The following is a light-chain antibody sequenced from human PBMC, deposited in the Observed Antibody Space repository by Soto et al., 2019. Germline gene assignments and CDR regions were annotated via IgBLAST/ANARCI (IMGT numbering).Light chain of an antibody. J-gene: IGKJ1*01. Sequence: DSQMTQSPSSLSGSVGDSVTITCRASQGISTYLAWYQQRPGKAPTLLIYAASTLQSGVPSRFSGSGSGTDFTLTISSLQPEDGATYYCQRSNNAPRTFGQGTKLEIK. CDR2: AAS. V-gene: IGKV1-27*01. CDR1: QGISTY. CDR3: QRSNNAPRT.